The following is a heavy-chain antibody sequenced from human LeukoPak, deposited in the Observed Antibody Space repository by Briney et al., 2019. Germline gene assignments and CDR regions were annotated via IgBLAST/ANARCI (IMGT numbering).Heavy chain of an antibody. CDR3: ARSSSGWRNYYFDY. J-gene: IGHJ4*02. V-gene: IGHV3-7*01. Sequence: PGGSLRLSCAASGFTFSSYWMSWVRQAPGKGLEWVANIKQDGSEKYYVDSVKGQFTISRDNAKNSLYLQMNSLRAEDTAVYYCARSSSGWRNYYFDYWGQGTLVTVSS. CDR1: GFTFSSYW. D-gene: IGHD6-19*01. CDR2: IKQDGSEK.